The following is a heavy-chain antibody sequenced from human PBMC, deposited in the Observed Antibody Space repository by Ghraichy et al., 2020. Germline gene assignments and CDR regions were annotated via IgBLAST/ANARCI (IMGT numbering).Heavy chain of an antibody. CDR1: GHTFTSYD. V-gene: IGHV1-8*01. Sequence: ASVKVSCKASGHTFTSYDINWVRQATGQGLEWMGWMNPNSGNTGYAQRFQGRVSMTRNTSISTTYMELSSLTSEDTAVYYCVLRPAYGSGWSAAEYSHHWGQGTLVTVSS. CDR3: VLRPAYGSGWSAAEYSHH. J-gene: IGHJ1*01. D-gene: IGHD6-13*01. CDR2: MNPNSGNT.